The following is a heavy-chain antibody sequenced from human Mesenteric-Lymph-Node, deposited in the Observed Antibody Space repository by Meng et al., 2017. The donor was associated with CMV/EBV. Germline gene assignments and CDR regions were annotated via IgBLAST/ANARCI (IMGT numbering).Heavy chain of an antibody. CDR1: GFTFSSYG. D-gene: IGHD5-12*01. CDR2: MSYDGSNI. Sequence: GESLKISCAASGFTFSSYGMHWVRQAPGKGLEWVAFMSYDGSNIYYADSVKDRFTISRDNSKNTLYLKMSSLRGEDSAVYYCARTGGYDYDPTYCIYWGQGTLVTVSS. V-gene: IGHV3-30*19. CDR3: ARTGGYDYDPTYCIY. J-gene: IGHJ4*02.